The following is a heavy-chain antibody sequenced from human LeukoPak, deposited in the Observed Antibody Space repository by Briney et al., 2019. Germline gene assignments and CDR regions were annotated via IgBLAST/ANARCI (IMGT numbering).Heavy chain of an antibody. J-gene: IGHJ5*02. CDR3: ARDSLGTSSGWFDP. V-gene: IGHV3-30*04. Sequence: GVSLRLSCAASGFTFSSYAMHWVRQAPGKGLEWVAVISYDGSNKYYADSVKGRFTISRDNSKNTLYLQMNSLRAEDTAVYYCARDSLGTSSGWFDPWGQGTLVTVSS. CDR2: ISYDGSNK. D-gene: IGHD6-19*01. CDR1: GFTFSSYA.